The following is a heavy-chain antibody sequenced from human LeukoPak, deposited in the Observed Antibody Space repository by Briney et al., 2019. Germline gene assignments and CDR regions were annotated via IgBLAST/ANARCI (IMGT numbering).Heavy chain of an antibody. J-gene: IGHJ4*02. CDR2: LNSDGDRS. V-gene: IGHV3-74*01. CDR1: GFTLSTYL. D-gene: IGHD2-21*02. CDR3: ASVSYCGGACHLQFVY. Sequence: GGSLRHSYAPSGFTLSTYLVHCVPHAPEGRGLWVSHLNSDGDRSSDAASVKSRFTISRDHAQHTLYMQITSLRVEDTAVYYCASVSYCGGACHLQFVYWGEGTLVTVSS.